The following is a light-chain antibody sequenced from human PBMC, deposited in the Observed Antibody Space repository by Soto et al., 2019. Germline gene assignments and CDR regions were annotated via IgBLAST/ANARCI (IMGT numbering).Light chain of an antibody. CDR1: QSLTSY. Sequence: EIVLTQSPGTLSLSPGERATLSYRASQSLTSYLAWYQQKPDQAPRLLIYGISTRATDIPARFSGSGSGTDFTLTISSLEPEDFAVYYCQQRSNWPRITFGQGTRLEIK. J-gene: IGKJ5*01. CDR3: QQRSNWPRIT. CDR2: GIS. V-gene: IGKV3-11*01.